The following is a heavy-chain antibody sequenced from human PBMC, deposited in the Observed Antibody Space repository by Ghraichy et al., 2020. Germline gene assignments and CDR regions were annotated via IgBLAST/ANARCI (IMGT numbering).Heavy chain of an antibody. CDR3: ARERIVVVPAAQNNWFDP. J-gene: IGHJ5*02. CDR1: GGSISSGGYY. V-gene: IGHV4-31*03. D-gene: IGHD2-2*01. CDR2: IYYSGST. Sequence: SQTLSLTCTVSGGSISSGGYYWSWIRQHPGKGLEWIGYIYYSGSTYYNPSLKSRVTISVDTSKNQFSLKLSSVTAADPAVYYCARERIVVVPAAQNNWFDPWGQGTLVTVSS.